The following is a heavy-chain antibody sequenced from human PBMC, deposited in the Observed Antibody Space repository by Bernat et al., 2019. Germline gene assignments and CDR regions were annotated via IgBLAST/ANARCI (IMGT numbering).Heavy chain of an antibody. Sequence: QVQLQESGPGLVKPSQTLSLTCTVSGGSISSGGYYWSWIRQHPGKGLEWIGYIYYSGSTYYNPSLKSRVTISVDTSKNQFSLKLSSVTAADTAVYYCAREVDTAMADYYYDYGMDVWGQGTTVTVSS. J-gene: IGHJ6*02. D-gene: IGHD5-18*01. CDR2: IYYSGST. V-gene: IGHV4-31*03. CDR3: AREVDTAMADYYYDYGMDV. CDR1: GGSISSGGYY.